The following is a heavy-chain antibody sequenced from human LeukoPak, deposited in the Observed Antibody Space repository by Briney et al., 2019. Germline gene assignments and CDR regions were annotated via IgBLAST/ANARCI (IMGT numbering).Heavy chain of an antibody. CDR1: GVTLSPYG. CDR2: IWYDGSSK. D-gene: IGHD3-16*02. J-gene: IGHJ4*02. V-gene: IGHV3-33*08. Sequence: QAGMSLRLSCAASGVTLSPYGMHWVRQAPGKGLEWVALIWYDGSSKHYADSVRGRFTISRDNSKNTLYLQMNSLRAEDTAVYYCARDFELSHWGQGTLVTVSS. CDR3: ARDFELSH.